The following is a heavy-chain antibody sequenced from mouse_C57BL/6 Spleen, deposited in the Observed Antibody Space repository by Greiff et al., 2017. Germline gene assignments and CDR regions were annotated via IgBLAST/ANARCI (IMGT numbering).Heavy chain of an antibody. D-gene: IGHD1-1*01. CDR2: IDPETGGT. CDR1: GYTFTDYE. Sequence: QVQLKQSGAELVRPGASVTLSCKASGYTFTDYEMHWVKQTPVHGLEWIGAIDPETGGTAYNQKFKGKAILTADKSSSTAYMELRSLTSEDSAVYYCTRSDTTVVAYYFDYWGQGTTLTVSS. V-gene: IGHV1-15*01. CDR3: TRSDTTVVAYYFDY. J-gene: IGHJ2*01.